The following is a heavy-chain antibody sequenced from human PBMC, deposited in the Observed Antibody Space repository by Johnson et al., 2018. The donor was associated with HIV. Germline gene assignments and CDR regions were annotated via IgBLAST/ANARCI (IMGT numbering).Heavy chain of an antibody. J-gene: IGHJ3*01. CDR1: GFTVSSNY. V-gene: IGHV3-66*03. CDR3: ARDGRDLVTRGSFDV. CDR2: IFTVGDV. Sequence: VQLVESGGGLIQPGGSLRLSCAAPGFTVSSNYMSWVRQAPGKGLEWVSVIFTVGDVYYADSVKGRFTISRDNSKNFLYLQMNSLRPEDTAVYYCARDGRDLVTRGSFDVWGQGTVVTVSS. D-gene: IGHD5-18*01.